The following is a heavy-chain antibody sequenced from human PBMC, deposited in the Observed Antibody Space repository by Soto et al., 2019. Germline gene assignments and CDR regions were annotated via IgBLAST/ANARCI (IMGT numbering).Heavy chain of an antibody. CDR3: ARVGYDFWSGYYTGYYYYGMDV. D-gene: IGHD3-3*01. CDR2: ISSSGNT. J-gene: IGHJ6*02. V-gene: IGHV4-59*11. CDR1: GGSISSLY. Sequence: PSETLSLTCTVSGGSISSLYWSCIRQPPWKGLEWIGHISSSGNTNYNPSLKSRVTISVDTSKNQFSLKLSSVTAADTAVYYCARVGYDFWSGYYTGYYYYGMDVWGQGTMVTVSS.